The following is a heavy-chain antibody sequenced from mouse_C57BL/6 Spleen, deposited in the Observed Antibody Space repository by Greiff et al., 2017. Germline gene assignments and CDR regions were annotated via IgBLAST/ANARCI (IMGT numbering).Heavy chain of an antibody. CDR3: ARELRISLYGSSPYFDY. CDR1: GFTFSDYG. D-gene: IGHD1-1*01. J-gene: IGHJ2*01. CDR2: ISSGSSTI. Sequence: EVMLVESGGGLVKPGGSLKLSCAASGFTFSDYGMHWVRQAPEKGLEWVAYISSGSSTIYYADTVKGRFTISSDNANNTLFLQMTSLRSEDTAMYYCARELRISLYGSSPYFDYWGQGTTLTVSS. V-gene: IGHV5-17*01.